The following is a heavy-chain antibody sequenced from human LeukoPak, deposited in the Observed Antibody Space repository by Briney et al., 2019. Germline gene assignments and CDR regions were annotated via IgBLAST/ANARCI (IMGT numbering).Heavy chain of an antibody. CDR3: ARGTQWIPHIDY. D-gene: IGHD5-18*01. CDR1: GYTFTGYY. CDR2: INPDSGGT. Sequence: ASVKVSCKASGYTFTGYYIHWMRQAPGQGLEWVGWINPDSGGTNYAQKFQGRVTVTRDSSINTAYMELNSLRAEDTAVYYCARGTQWIPHIDYWGQGTLVTVSS. V-gene: IGHV1-2*02. J-gene: IGHJ4*02.